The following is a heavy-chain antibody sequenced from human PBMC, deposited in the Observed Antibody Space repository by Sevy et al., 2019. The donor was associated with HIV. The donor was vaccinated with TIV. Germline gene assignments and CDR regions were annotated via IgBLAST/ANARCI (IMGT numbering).Heavy chain of an antibody. CDR3: AKVTYYYDSRGDPNYYFDY. J-gene: IGHJ4*02. CDR1: GGSITSYY. CDR2: IYNNGNT. D-gene: IGHD3-22*01. Sequence: SETLSLTCTVSGGSITSYYWSWIRQPPGNGLEWIGHIYNNGNTNSNPSLRSRVTISVDRSKNQFSLKLSSVTAADTAVYYCAKVTYYYDSRGDPNYYFDYWGQGTLVTVSS. V-gene: IGHV4-59*13.